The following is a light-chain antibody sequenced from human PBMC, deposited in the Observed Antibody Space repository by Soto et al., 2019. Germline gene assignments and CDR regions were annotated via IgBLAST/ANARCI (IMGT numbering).Light chain of an antibody. J-gene: IGKJ2*03. CDR1: QSVTSN. CDR2: GAS. V-gene: IGKV3-15*01. CDR3: QHYFNWPYS. Sequence: EIVMTQSPATLSVSPGERATLSCRASQSVTSNLAWYQQKPGRAPRLLIYGASTRATGIPARFTGSGSGKECTVTIRYMQSEDCALYYCQHYFNWPYSFGQGTKLEIK.